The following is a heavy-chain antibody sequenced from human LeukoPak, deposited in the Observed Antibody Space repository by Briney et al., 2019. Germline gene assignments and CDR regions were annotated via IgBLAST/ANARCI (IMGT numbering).Heavy chain of an antibody. CDR3: ARHEVKYGSGTYPLGT. CDR2: ISYSGTT. Sequence: SETLSLTCTVSGGSISSYYWSWIRQPPGKGLEWIGYISYSGTTNYNPSLKSRVTISVDQSKNQFSLKLSSVTAADTAVYYCARHEVKYGSGTYPLGTWGQGTLVTVSS. J-gene: IGHJ5*02. D-gene: IGHD3-10*01. V-gene: IGHV4-59*08. CDR1: GGSISSYY.